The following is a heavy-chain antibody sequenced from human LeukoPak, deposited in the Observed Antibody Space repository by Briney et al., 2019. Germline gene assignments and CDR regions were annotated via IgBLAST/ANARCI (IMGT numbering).Heavy chain of an antibody. CDR3: ARDYSSGWYGRDFDY. Sequence: GGSLRLSCAASGFTFSSYSMNWVRQAPGKGLEWVSSISSSSSYIYYADSVKGRFTISRDNAKNPLYLQMNSLRAEDTAVYYCARDYSSGWYGRDFDYWGQGTLVTVSS. D-gene: IGHD6-19*01. J-gene: IGHJ4*02. CDR2: ISSSSSYI. V-gene: IGHV3-21*01. CDR1: GFTFSSYS.